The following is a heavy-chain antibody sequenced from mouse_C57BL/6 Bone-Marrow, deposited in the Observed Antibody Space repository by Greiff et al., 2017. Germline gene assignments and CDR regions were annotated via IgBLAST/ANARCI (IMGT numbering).Heavy chain of an antibody. J-gene: IGHJ2*01. CDR1: GYTFTDYY. Sequence: EVQLQQSGPELVKPGASVKISCKASGYTFTDYYMNWVKQSHGKSLEWIGDINPNNGGTSYNQKFKGKATLTVDKSSSTAYMERRSLTSEDSAVYYCALASGYWGQGTTLTVSS. D-gene: IGHD3-2*02. CDR3: ALASGY. V-gene: IGHV1-26*01. CDR2: INPNNGGT.